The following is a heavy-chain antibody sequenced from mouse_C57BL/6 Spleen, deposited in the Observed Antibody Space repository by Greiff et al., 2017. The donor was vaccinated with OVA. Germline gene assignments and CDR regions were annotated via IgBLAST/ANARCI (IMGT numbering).Heavy chain of an antibody. Sequence: QVQLQQPGAELVRPGSSVKLSCKASGYTFTSYWMDWVKQRPGQGLEWIGNIYPSDSETHYNQKFKDKATLTVDKSSSTAYMQLSSLTSEDSAVYYCARTYDYGGYFDYWGKGTTLTVSS. D-gene: IGHD2-4*01. CDR3: ARTYDYGGYFDY. CDR1: GYTFTSYW. V-gene: IGHV1-61*01. J-gene: IGHJ2*01. CDR2: IYPSDSET.